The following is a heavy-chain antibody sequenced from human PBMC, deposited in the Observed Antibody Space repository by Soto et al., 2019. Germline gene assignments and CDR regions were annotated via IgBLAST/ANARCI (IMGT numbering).Heavy chain of an antibody. CDR1: GFTFGDYA. J-gene: IGHJ3*02. CDR2: IRSKVSGGTA. D-gene: IGHD1-1*01. CDR3: TRDLWRVRAFDI. V-gene: IGHV3-49*03. Sequence: EVQLVESGGDLVQPGRSLRLSCTTSGFTFGDYAVSWLRQAPGKGLEWVSFIRSKVSGGTAEYAASVKGRFTISRDDSKSIAYLQMNSLKIEDTAVYYCTRDLWRVRAFDIWGQGTMVTVSS.